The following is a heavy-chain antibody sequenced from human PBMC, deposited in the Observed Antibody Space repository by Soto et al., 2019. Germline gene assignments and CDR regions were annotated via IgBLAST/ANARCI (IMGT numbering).Heavy chain of an antibody. Sequence: EVQLLESGGGLVQPGGSLRLSCEASGFTFSSYTMSWVRQAPGQGLEWVSGISAAGGSTYYADSVKGRFTFPRDNTKNTLYLQKNSLRAEDTAGYYCADGFIGYCGGDCTVDTWGQGTLGTVSS. CDR2: ISAAGGST. CDR3: ADGFIGYCGGDCTVDT. D-gene: IGHD2-21*02. J-gene: IGHJ5*02. CDR1: GFTFSSYT. V-gene: IGHV3-23*01.